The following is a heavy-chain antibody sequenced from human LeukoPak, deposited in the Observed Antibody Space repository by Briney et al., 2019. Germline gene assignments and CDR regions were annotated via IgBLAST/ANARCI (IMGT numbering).Heavy chain of an antibody. CDR1: GFTFSSYG. CDR3: AREDSSWASDYYYMDV. D-gene: IGHD6-13*01. CDR2: IRYDGSNK. J-gene: IGHJ6*03. Sequence: GGSLRLSCAASGFTFSSYGMHWVRQAPGKGLEWVAFIRYDGSNKYYADSVKGRFTISRDNSKNTLYLQMNSLRAEDTAVYYCAREDSSWASDYYYMDVWGKGTTVTVSS. V-gene: IGHV3-30*02.